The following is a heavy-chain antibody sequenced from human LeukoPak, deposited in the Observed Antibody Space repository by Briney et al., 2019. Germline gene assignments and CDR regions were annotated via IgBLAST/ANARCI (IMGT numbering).Heavy chain of an antibody. D-gene: IGHD3-22*01. CDR2: INPNSDGT. Sequence: ASVKVSCKASGYTFTGYYMHWVRQAPGQGLEWMGWINPNSDGTNYAQKFQGRVTMTRDTSISTAYMELSRLRSDDTAVYYCARFPAPDSSGYYRSDYYYYMDVWGKGTTVTISS. J-gene: IGHJ6*03. V-gene: IGHV1-2*02. CDR1: GYTFTGYY. CDR3: ARFPAPDSSGYYRSDYYYYMDV.